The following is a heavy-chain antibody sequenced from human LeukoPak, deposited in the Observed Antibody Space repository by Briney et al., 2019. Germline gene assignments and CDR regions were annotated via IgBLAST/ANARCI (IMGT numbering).Heavy chain of an antibody. CDR3: ARDRTYNWII. CDR2: IYYSGST. D-gene: IGHD1-20*01. Sequence: PSETLSLTCTVSGGSISSYYWSWIRQPPGKGLEWIGYIYYSGSTNYNPSLKSRVTISVDTSKNQFSLKLSSVTAADTAVYYCARDRTYNWIIWGQGTLVTVSS. J-gene: IGHJ4*02. V-gene: IGHV4-59*01. CDR1: GGSISSYY.